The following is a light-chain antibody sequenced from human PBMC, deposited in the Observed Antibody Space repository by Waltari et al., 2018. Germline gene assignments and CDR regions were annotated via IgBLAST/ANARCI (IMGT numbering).Light chain of an antibody. V-gene: IGKV3-11*01. CDR1: QRVGRS. Sequence: EIVLTQSPATLSLSPGESATLSCWASQRVGRSLAWYQQKPGQAPRLVLYAASNRATGIPDRFSGSNSGTDFSLTISSLEAEDFAVYYCQQRSIWPWTFGLGTKVEVK. J-gene: IGKJ1*01. CDR2: AAS. CDR3: QQRSIWPWT.